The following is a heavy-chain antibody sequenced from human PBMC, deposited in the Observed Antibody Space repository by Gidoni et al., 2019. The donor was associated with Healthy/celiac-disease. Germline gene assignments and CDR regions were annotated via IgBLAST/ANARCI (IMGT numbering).Heavy chain of an antibody. Sequence: QVQLQESGPGLVKPSETLSLTCAVSVYSISSGYYWGWIRQPPGKGLEWIGSIEHSGSTYYNPSRKSRVTISVETSKKQFSLKLSSGTAADTAVYYCAASIAAAGTIKFDPWGQGTLVTVSS. V-gene: IGHV4-38-2*01. J-gene: IGHJ5*02. D-gene: IGHD6-13*01. CDR2: IEHSGST. CDR3: AASIAAAGTIKFDP. CDR1: VYSISSGYY.